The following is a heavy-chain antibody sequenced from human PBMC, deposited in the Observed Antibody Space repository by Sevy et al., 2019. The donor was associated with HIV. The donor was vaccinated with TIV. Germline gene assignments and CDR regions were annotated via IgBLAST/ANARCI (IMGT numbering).Heavy chain of an antibody. CDR3: ARSFSSWYPDGFDY. CDR2: ISAYNGNT. Sequence: ASLKVSCKASGYTFTSYGISWVRQAPGQGLEWMGWISAYNGNTNYAQKLQGRVTMTTDTSTSTAYMELRSLRSDDTAVYYCARSFSSWYPDGFDYWGQGTLVTVSS. CDR1: GYTFTSYG. V-gene: IGHV1-18*01. J-gene: IGHJ4*02. D-gene: IGHD6-13*01.